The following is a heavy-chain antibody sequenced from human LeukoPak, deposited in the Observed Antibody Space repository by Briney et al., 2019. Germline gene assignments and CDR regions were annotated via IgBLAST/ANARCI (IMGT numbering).Heavy chain of an antibody. CDR3: AREGGPYRPLDY. J-gene: IGHJ4*02. CDR2: IYYSGST. Sequence: NPSETLSLTCTVSGGSISSYYWSWIRQPPGKGLEWIGYIYYSGSTNYSPSLKSRVTISVDTSKNQFSLKLSSVTAADTAVYYCAREGGPYRPLDYSGQGTLVTVAS. CDR1: GGSISSYY. V-gene: IGHV4-59*12.